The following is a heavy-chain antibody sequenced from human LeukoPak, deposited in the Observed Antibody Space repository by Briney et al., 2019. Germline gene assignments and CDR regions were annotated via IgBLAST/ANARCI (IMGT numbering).Heavy chain of an antibody. CDR2: IIPIFGTA. CDR3: ARERGGYCSSTSCYGTYYYYGMDV. Sequence: ASVKVSCKASGGTFSSYAISWVRQAPGQGLEWMGGIIPIFGTANYAQKFQGRVTITADESTSTAYMELSSLRSEDTAVCYCARERGGYCSSTSCYGTYYYYGMDVWGQGTTVTVSS. D-gene: IGHD2-2*01. V-gene: IGHV1-69*13. J-gene: IGHJ6*02. CDR1: GGTFSSYA.